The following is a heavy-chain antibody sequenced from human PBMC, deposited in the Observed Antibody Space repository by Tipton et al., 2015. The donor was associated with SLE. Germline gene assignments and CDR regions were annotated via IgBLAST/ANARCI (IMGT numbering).Heavy chain of an antibody. J-gene: IGHJ4*02. CDR2: INHSGST. CDR1: GGSFSGYY. D-gene: IGHD3-3*01. Sequence: TLSLTCGVNGGSFSGYYWNWIRQPPGKGLEWIGEINHSGSTNYNPSLKSRVTMSLDTSNKRFSLKLSSVTAADTAVYYCVRGSLEWLVYYWGQGTLVTVSS. V-gene: IGHV4-34*01. CDR3: VRGSLEWLVYY.